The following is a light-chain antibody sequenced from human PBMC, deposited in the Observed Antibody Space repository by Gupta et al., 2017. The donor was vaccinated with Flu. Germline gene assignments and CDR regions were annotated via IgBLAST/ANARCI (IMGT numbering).Light chain of an antibody. CDR2: ELN. CDR3: SSDTNTDTWV. Sequence: SALSQPASVSWSPGQSLTICCPGPSSDVGGPNYVSWYHQHPAQAPKLMIYELNNRASRVANRFSVSEAGNTAALTISVHKEEEDDEYYDSSDTNTDTWVFGEGTRMTVL. V-gene: IGLV2-14*01. J-gene: IGLJ3*02. CDR1: SSDVGGPNY.